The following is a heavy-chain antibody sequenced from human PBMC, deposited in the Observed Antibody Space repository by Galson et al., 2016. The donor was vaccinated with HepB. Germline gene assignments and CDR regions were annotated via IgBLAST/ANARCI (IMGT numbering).Heavy chain of an antibody. CDR2: ISWDGRSP. J-gene: IGHJ6*02. V-gene: IGHV3-43*01. CDR1: GFTFDDYT. D-gene: IGHD3-10*01. Sequence: SLRLSCAASGFTFDDYTMHWVRQVPGKGLEWVGLISWDGRSPDYADSVRGRFTISRDNRQNLMYLQMNGLTTKDTALYYCGKDWGSLWESSGKGMDVWGQGTTVIVSS. CDR3: GKDWGSLWESSGKGMDV.